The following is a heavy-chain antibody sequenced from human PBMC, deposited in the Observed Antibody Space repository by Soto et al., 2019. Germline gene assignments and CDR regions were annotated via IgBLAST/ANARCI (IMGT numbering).Heavy chain of an antibody. J-gene: IGHJ5*02. D-gene: IGHD2-15*01. CDR2: IYYSGST. CDR1: GGSVSSGSYY. V-gene: IGHV4-61*01. Sequence: SETLSLTCTVSGGSVSSGSYYWSWIRQPPGKGLEGIGYIYYSGSTNYNPALKSRVTISVDTSKNQFSLKLSSVTAADTAVYYFARATRNVVVVAASNLFDPWGRGTQVTVSS. CDR3: ARATRNVVVVAASNLFDP.